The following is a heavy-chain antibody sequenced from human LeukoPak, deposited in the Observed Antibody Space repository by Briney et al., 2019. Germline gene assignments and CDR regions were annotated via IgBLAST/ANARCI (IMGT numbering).Heavy chain of an antibody. V-gene: IGHV5-51*01. J-gene: IGHJ3*02. D-gene: IGHD2-2*01. CDR1: GYSFTSYW. Sequence: GSLKISCKGSGYSFTSYWIGWVRQMPGKGLEWMGIIYPGDSDTRYSPSFQGQVTISADKSISTAYLQWSSLKASDTAMYYCASRFVVPAAYDAFDIWGQGTMVTVSS. CDR2: IYPGDSDT. CDR3: ASRFVVPAAYDAFDI.